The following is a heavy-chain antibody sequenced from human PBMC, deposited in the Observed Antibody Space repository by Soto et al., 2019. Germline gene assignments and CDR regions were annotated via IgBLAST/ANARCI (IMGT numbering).Heavy chain of an antibody. D-gene: IGHD1-26*01. CDR3: AKGGAIVAAGTRVYLYNAMDV. CDR1: GYTFTGYY. J-gene: IGHJ6*02. CDR2: INPNSGDT. Sequence: ASVKVSCKASGYTFTGYYVHWVRQAPGQGLEWMGWINPNSGDTYLAQRFQGRVTMNRDTSIGTAYMELRGLTSDDTAEYYCAKGGAIVAAGTRVYLYNAMDVWGQGNMVTVYS. V-gene: IGHV1-2*02.